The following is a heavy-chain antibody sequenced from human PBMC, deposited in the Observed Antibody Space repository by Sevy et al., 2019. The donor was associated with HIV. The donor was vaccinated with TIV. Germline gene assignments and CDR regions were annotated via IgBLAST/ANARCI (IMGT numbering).Heavy chain of an antibody. CDR2: IGTAGDT. J-gene: IGHJ6*02. CDR1: GFTFSSYD. V-gene: IGHV3-13*01. Sequence: GGSLRLSCAASGFTFSSYDMHWVRQATGKGLEWVSAIGTAGDTYYPGSVKGRFTISREKAKNSLYLQMNSLRAGDTAVYYCARASGRTAAGFYYYYYGMDVWGQGTTVTVSS. CDR3: ARASGRTAAGFYYYYYGMDV. D-gene: IGHD6-13*01.